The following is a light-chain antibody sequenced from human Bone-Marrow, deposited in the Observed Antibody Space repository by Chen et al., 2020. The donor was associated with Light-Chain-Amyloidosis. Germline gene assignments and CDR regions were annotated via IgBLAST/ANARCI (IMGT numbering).Light chain of an antibody. Sequence: QSALTQPPSMSGSPGPSLPTPCTGTSSDVGGDNHVSWYQQHPDKAPKLMIYEVTNRPSWVPDRFSGSKSDNTASLTISGLQTEDEADYFCSSYTITNTLVFGSGTRVTVL. J-gene: IGLJ1*01. V-gene: IGLV2-14*01. CDR2: EVT. CDR3: SSYTITNTLV. CDR1: SSDVGGDNH.